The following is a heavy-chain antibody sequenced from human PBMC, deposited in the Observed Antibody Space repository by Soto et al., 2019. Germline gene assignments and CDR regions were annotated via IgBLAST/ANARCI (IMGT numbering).Heavy chain of an antibody. CDR3: ARQYYYDSSGYQSYGMDV. J-gene: IGHJ6*02. Sequence: SETLSLTCAVSGGSISSGGYSWSWIRQPPGKGLEWIGYIYHSGSTYYNPSLKSRVTISVDRSKNQFPLKLSSVTAADTAVYYCARQYYYDSSGYQSYGMDVWGQGTTVTVSS. CDR1: GGSISSGGYS. CDR2: IYHSGST. D-gene: IGHD3-22*01. V-gene: IGHV4-30-2*01.